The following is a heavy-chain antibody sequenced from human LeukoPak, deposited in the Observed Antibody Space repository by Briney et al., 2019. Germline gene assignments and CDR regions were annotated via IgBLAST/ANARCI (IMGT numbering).Heavy chain of an antibody. Sequence: SVKVSCKASGGTFSSYAISWVRQAPGQGLEWMGRIIPILGIANYAQKIQGRVTITADKSTSTAYMELSSLRSEDTAVYYCARDRVVTALYYYYGMDVWGQGTTVTVSS. CDR3: ARDRVVTALYYYYGMDV. CDR1: GGTFSSYA. CDR2: IIPILGIA. J-gene: IGHJ6*02. V-gene: IGHV1-69*04. D-gene: IGHD2-21*02.